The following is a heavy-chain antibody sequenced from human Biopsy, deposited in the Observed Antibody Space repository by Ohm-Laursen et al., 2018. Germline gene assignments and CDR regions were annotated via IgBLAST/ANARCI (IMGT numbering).Heavy chain of an antibody. CDR1: GYTFPSYG. Sequence: ASVKVSCKASGYTFPSYGISWVRQAPGQGLEWMGWITTYNGNTNYAKKVQGRVTMTTDTSTSTAYMELRSLRSDDTAVYYCARDRGYYYYYGMDVWGQGTKVTVSS. CDR3: ARDRGYYYYYGMDV. J-gene: IGHJ6*02. CDR2: ITTYNGNT. D-gene: IGHD3-10*01. V-gene: IGHV1-18*01.